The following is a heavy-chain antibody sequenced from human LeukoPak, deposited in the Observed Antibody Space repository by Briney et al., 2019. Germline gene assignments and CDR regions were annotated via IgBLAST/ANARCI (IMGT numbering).Heavy chain of an antibody. CDR3: AREHPTSRGDGLEL. Sequence: GGSLRLSCAASGFTFGNYEMSWVRQAPGKGLEWLSYISASGGSTYYADSVRGRFTNSRDNARNSLFLQMSSLSAEDTAIYYCAREHPTSRGDGLELWGPGTVVTVSS. J-gene: IGHJ3*01. D-gene: IGHD6-19*01. V-gene: IGHV3-48*03. CDR2: ISASGGST. CDR1: GFTFGNYE.